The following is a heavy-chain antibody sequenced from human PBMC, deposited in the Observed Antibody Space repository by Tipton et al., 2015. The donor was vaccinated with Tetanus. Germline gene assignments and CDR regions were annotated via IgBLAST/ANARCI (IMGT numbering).Heavy chain of an antibody. D-gene: IGHD3-22*01. CDR2: INHSGST. Sequence: TLSLTCAVYGGSFSGYYWSWIRQPPGKGLEWIGEINHSGSTNYNPSLKSRVTISVDTSKNQFSLKLSSVTAADTAVYYCARAYYDSSGYYYAGNWFDPWGQGTLVTASS. CDR1: GGSFSGYY. CDR3: ARAYYDSSGYYYAGNWFDP. J-gene: IGHJ5*02. V-gene: IGHV4-34*01.